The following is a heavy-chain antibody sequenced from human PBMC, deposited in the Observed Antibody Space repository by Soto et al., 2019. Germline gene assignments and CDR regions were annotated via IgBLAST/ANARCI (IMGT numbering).Heavy chain of an antibody. CDR3: ARLNHDFSSALDF. J-gene: IGHJ4*02. Sequence: SETLSLTCTVSGDSSRGYYWSLIRQPPGKTLEWIGYRYYSGASNYNPSLKSRVTISVDTSKNHFSLRLTSVTAADTAVYYCARLNHDFSSALDFWGQGTLVTVSS. D-gene: IGHD3-3*01. V-gene: IGHV4-59*01. CDR1: GDSSRGYY. CDR2: RYYSGAS.